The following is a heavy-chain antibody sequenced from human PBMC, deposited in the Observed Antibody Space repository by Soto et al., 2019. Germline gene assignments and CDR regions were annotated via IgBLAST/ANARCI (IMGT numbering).Heavy chain of an antibody. CDR2: IYSADNT. J-gene: IGHJ4*01. CDR3: ARGSLY. CDR1: GLSVSSND. Sequence: PGGSLRLSCAASGLSVSSNDMSWVRQAPGKGLECVSIIYSADNTFYVDSVKGRFIISRDNSKNTVYLQMNSLRADDTAVYYCARGSLYWGKGTLVPVSS. V-gene: IGHV3-66*01.